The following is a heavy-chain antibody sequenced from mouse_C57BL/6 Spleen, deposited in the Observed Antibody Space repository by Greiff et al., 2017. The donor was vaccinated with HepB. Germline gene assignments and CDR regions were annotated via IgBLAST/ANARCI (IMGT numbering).Heavy chain of an antibody. V-gene: IGHV1-54*01. Sequence: VKLQESGAELVRPGTSVKVSCKASGYAFTNYLLEWVKQRPGQGLEWIGVINPGSGGTNYNEKFKGKATLTADKSSSTAYMQLSSLTSEDSAVYFCARSDQVYAMDYWGQGTSVTVSS. CDR2: INPGSGGT. CDR3: ARSDQVYAMDY. CDR1: GYAFTNYL. J-gene: IGHJ4*01.